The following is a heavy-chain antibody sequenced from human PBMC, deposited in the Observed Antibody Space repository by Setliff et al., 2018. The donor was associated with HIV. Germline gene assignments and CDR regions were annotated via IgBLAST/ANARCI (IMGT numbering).Heavy chain of an antibody. V-gene: IGHV4-61*09. J-gene: IGHJ6*02. CDR3: GTAMYYYYGLDV. D-gene: IGHD2-2*01. Sequence: SETLSLTCTVSGDSISSGSYFWIWIRQPAGKGLEWIGHISTTGSTDHNPSLKRRVSISLDTSKNQFSLRLNSATAADTAVYYCGTAMYYYYGLDVWGQGIRVTVSS. CDR2: ISTTGST. CDR1: GDSISSGSYF.